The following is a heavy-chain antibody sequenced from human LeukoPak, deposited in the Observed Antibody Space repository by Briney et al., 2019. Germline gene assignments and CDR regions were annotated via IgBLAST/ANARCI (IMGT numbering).Heavy chain of an antibody. CDR1: GGPFSGYF. Sequence: PSETPSLTCAVSGGPFSGYFWSWIRQSSGKGLAWIGEIHNSGTTNYNPSLNSRVTISEDTSKNQFYLNLSSVTAADTAAYYCARRYYYNLGSFPFDFCGQGTLVTVSS. J-gene: IGHJ4*02. V-gene: IGHV4-34*01. CDR3: ARRYYYNLGSFPFDF. D-gene: IGHD3-10*01. CDR2: IHNSGTT.